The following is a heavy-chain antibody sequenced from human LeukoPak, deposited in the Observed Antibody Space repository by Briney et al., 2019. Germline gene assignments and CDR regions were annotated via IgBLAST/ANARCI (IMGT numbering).Heavy chain of an antibody. CDR1: GGSISSSSYY. D-gene: IGHD6-13*01. Sequence: SETLSLTCTVSGGSISSSSYYWGWIRQPPGKGLEWIGSIYYIGSTYYNPSLKSRVTISVDTSKNQFSLKLSSVTAADTAVYYCARGSSWYTDYYYYMDVWGKGTTVTVSS. J-gene: IGHJ6*03. CDR3: ARGSSWYTDYYYYMDV. V-gene: IGHV4-39*07. CDR2: IYYIGST.